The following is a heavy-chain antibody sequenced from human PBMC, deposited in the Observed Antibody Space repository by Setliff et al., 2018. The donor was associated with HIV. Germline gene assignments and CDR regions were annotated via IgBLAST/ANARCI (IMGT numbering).Heavy chain of an antibody. CDR1: GFSFRSYA. J-gene: IGHJ1*01. CDR2: IGGDGGIT. CDR3: AKDPYYDILTGYYKYFHH. D-gene: IGHD3-9*01. V-gene: IGHV3-23*01. Sequence: GESLKISCAASGFSFRSYAVSWVRQAPGKGLEWVSGIGGDGGITYYADSVKGRFTISRDNSRNTLFLQMNSLRAEDTAIYYCAKDPYYDILTGYYKYFHHWGQGTLVTVSS.